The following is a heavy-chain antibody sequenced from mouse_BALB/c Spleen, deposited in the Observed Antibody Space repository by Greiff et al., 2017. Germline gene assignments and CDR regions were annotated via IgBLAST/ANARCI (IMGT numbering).Heavy chain of an antibody. D-gene: IGHD1-1*01. CDR3: ARNLPLGSSGSYWYFDV. V-gene: IGHV1-54*01. J-gene: IGHJ1*01. Sequence: QVKLQQSGAELVRPGTSVKVSCKASGYAFTNYLIEWVKQRPGQGLEWIGVINPGSGGTNYNEKFKGKATLTADKSSSTAYMQLSSLTSDDSAVYFCARNLPLGSSGSYWYFDVWGEGTTVTVSS. CDR2: INPGSGGT. CDR1: GYAFTNYL.